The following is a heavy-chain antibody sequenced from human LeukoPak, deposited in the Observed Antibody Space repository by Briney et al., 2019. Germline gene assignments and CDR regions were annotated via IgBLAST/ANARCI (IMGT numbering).Heavy chain of an antibody. V-gene: IGHV4-34*01. Sequence: SETLSLTCAVYGGSFSGYYWSWIRQPPGKGLEWIGEINHSGSTTYNPSLKSRVTISVDTSKNQFSLKLSSVTAADTAVYYCARAGRIFRSKGSSSVVGYYYYYMDVWGKGTTVTVSS. CDR3: ARAGRIFRSKGSSSVVGYYYYYMDV. D-gene: IGHD6-6*01. CDR2: INHSGST. J-gene: IGHJ6*03. CDR1: GGSFSGYY.